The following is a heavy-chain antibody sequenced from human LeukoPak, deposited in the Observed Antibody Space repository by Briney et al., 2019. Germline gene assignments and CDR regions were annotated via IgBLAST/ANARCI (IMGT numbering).Heavy chain of an antibody. CDR1: GFTFSSYT. Sequence: GGSLRLSCAASGFTFSSYTMSWVRQAPGKGLEWVSAISGSGGSTYYADSVKGRFTISRDNSKNTLYLQMNSLRAEDTAVYYCAKDHIVVVPAAILEYWGQGTLVTVSS. J-gene: IGHJ4*02. D-gene: IGHD2-2*01. V-gene: IGHV3-23*01. CDR3: AKDHIVVVPAAILEY. CDR2: ISGSGGST.